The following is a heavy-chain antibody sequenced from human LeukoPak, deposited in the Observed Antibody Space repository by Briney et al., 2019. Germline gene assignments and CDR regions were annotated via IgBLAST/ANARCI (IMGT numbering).Heavy chain of an antibody. CDR3: ARDSVVRGVIRSLDY. Sequence: GGSLRLSCAASGFTFSSYSMNWVRQAPGKGLEWVSYISSNSSTIYYADSVKGRFTISRDNAKNSLYLQMNSLRAEDTAVYYCARDSVVRGVIRSLDYWGQGTLVTVSS. CDR2: ISSNSSTI. V-gene: IGHV3-48*04. CDR1: GFTFSSYS. D-gene: IGHD3-10*01. J-gene: IGHJ4*02.